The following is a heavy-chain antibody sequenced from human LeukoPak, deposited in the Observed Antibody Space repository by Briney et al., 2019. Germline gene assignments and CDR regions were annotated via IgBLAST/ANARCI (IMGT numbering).Heavy chain of an antibody. Sequence: EESLKISCQSSGYTFTTYWIAWVRQMPGKGLEWMGIISPGDSTTIYSPSFQGQVTISADKSVTTAYLQWSSLKTSDTATYYCARRGYCANSACSSGRWFDPWGQGTQVTVSS. D-gene: IGHD2-8*01. J-gene: IGHJ5*02. CDR2: ISPGDSTT. CDR3: ARRGYCANSACSSGRWFDP. CDR1: GYTFTTYW. V-gene: IGHV5-51*01.